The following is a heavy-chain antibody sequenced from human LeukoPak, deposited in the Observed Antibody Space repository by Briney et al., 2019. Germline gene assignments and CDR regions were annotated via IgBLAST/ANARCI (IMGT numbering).Heavy chain of an antibody. CDR1: GGSISSYY. CDR2: IYYSGST. CDR3: ASRSTSWSYFDY. V-gene: IGHV4-59*01. J-gene: IGHJ4*02. D-gene: IGHD2-2*01. Sequence: KPSKTLSLTCTVSGGSISSYYWSWIRQPPGKGLEWIGYIYYSGSTNYNPSLKSRVTISVDTSKNQFSLKLSSVTAADTAVYYCASRSTSWSYFDYWGQGTLVTVSS.